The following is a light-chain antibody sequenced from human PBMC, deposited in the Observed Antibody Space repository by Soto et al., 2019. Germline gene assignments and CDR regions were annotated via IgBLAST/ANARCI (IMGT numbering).Light chain of an antibody. CDR2: AAS. CDR1: QGISNY. Sequence: DIQMTQSPSSLSASVGDRVTITCRASQGISNYLAWYQQKPGKVPRLLIYAASTLQSGVPSRFSGSGSGTDFTLTISSLQHEDVATYYCHKYDSAPTITFGQGTRLEIK. J-gene: IGKJ5*01. CDR3: HKYDSAPTIT. V-gene: IGKV1-27*01.